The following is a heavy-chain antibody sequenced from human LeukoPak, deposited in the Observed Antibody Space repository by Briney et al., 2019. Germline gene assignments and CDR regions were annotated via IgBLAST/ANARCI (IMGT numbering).Heavy chain of an antibody. D-gene: IGHD6-13*01. Sequence: GGGPRPSSSAPGFTLFDYCMSRVRPAPGEGGGWGSGINWNGGSTGYADSVKGRFTISRDNAKNSLYLQMNSLRAEDTAVYYCARGPYSSSWYGAFDIWGQGTMVTVSS. V-gene: IGHV3-20*03. CDR3: ARGPYSSSWYGAFDI. CDR2: INWNGGST. CDR1: GFTLFDYC. J-gene: IGHJ3*02.